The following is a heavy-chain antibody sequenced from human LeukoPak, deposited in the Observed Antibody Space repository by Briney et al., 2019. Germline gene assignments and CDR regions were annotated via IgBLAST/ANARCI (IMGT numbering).Heavy chain of an antibody. CDR2: IYYSGST. D-gene: IGHD2-2*02. Sequence: SETLSLTCTVSGGSISSYYWSWIRQPPGKGLEWIGYIYYSGSTNYNPSLKSRVTISVDTSKNQFSLKLSSVTAADTAVYYCARGIVVVPAAIYYFDYWGQGTLVTVSS. CDR1: GGSISSYY. J-gene: IGHJ4*02. CDR3: ARGIVVVPAAIYYFDY. V-gene: IGHV4-59*01.